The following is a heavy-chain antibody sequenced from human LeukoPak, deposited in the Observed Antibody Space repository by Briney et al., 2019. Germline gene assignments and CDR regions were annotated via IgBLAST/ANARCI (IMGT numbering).Heavy chain of an antibody. V-gene: IGHV4-39*07. Sequence: SETLSLTCTASGDSISSSNSYWGWIRQPPGKGLEWIGSIYYSGNTYYNASLKSRVTISVDTSKNQLSLKLTSVTAADTAVYYCASDEEFSWFFYWGQGTLVTVSS. J-gene: IGHJ4*02. CDR3: ASDEEFSWFFY. CDR2: IYYSGNT. D-gene: IGHD3-10*01. CDR1: GDSISSSNSY.